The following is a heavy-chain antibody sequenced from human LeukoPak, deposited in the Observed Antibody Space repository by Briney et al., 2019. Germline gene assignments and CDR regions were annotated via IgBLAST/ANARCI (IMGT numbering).Heavy chain of an antibody. CDR3: ARSRTGTTRFLDY. V-gene: IGHV4-39*01. D-gene: IGHD1-1*01. J-gene: IGHJ4*02. Sequence: SETLPLTCTVSGGSISSSSYYWGWIRQPPGKGLEWIGSIYYSGSTYYNPSLKSRVTISVDTSKNQFSLKLSSVTAADTAVYYCARSRTGTTRFLDYWGQGTLVTVSS. CDR1: GGSISSSSYY. CDR2: IYYSGST.